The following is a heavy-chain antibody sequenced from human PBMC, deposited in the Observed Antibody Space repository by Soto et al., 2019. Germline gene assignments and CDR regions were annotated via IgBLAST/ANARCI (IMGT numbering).Heavy chain of an antibody. D-gene: IGHD3-3*01. CDR2: IRSKVYGGTT. CDR1: GFTFGEYA. Sequence: PGGSLRLSCIASGFTFGEYAMSWFRQAPGKGLEWVGFIRSKVYGGTTEYAASVKGRFTISRDDSISIAYLQMNSLKTEDTAVYYCTSTIFGVVIPGGYYYGMDVWGQGTTVTVSS. V-gene: IGHV3-49*03. J-gene: IGHJ6*02. CDR3: TSTIFGVVIPGGYYYGMDV.